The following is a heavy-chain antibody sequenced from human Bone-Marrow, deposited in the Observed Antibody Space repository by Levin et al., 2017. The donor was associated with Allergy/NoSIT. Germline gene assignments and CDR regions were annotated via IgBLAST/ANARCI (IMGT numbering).Heavy chain of an antibody. CDR3: AHLKKIEVVLPGDYFDP. CDR2: IYWNDDK. CDR1: GFSLSTTGVG. D-gene: IGHD7-27*01. Sequence: KESGPTLVKPTQTLTLTCTFSGFSLSTTGVGVGWIRQPPGKALEWLALIYWNDDKRYSPSLKTRLTITKATSGKQVVLTMTNMDPVDTATYYCAHLKKIEVVLPGDYFDPWGQGTLVTVSS. J-gene: IGHJ5*02. V-gene: IGHV2-5*01.